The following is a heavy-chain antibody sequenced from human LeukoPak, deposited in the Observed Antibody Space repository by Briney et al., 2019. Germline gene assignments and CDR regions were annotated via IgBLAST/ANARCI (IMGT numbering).Heavy chain of an antibody. CDR1: GFTFDDYA. CDR2: ISWNSGSI. J-gene: IGHJ4*02. CDR3: ARDTYSSGSGDY. D-gene: IGHD6-19*01. V-gene: IGHV3-9*01. Sequence: GRSLRLSCAASGFTFDDYAMHWVRQAPGKGLEWVSGISWNSGSIGYADSVKGRFTISRDNAKNSLYLQMNSLRAEDTALYYCARDTYSSGSGDYWGQGTLVTVSS.